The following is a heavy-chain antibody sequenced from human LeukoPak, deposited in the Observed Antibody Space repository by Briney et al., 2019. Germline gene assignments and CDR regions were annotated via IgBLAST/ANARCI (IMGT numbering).Heavy chain of an antibody. CDR1: GYTFTTYW. V-gene: IGHV1-46*01. Sequence: GASVKVSCKASGYTFTTYWIQWVRQAPGQGLEWVALINPNDGSTTYAHKFQGRVTMTRDTSTSTVYMDLSRLTSEDTAVYYCVRAPRDSSTMLDYRGQGTLVTVSS. CDR2: INPNDGST. CDR3: VRAPRDSSTMLDY. D-gene: IGHD6-13*01. J-gene: IGHJ4*02.